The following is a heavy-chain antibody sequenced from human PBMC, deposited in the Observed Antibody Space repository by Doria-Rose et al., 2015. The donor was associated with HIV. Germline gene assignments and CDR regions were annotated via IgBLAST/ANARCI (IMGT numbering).Heavy chain of an antibody. Sequence: VQLLESGPGLVRPSQTLSLTCTVSGDSISSGDYFWSWIRQHPRKGPDRNGYISSSGTTYYYPSLRGRLTISLDASKNQLSLNLNSVTAADTAVYYCARARNYGFPHFFDFWGQGTLVTVSS. J-gene: IGHJ4*02. CDR3: ARARNYGFPHFFDF. D-gene: IGHD3-10*01. CDR2: ISSSGTT. CDR1: GDSISSGDYF. V-gene: IGHV4-30-4*01.